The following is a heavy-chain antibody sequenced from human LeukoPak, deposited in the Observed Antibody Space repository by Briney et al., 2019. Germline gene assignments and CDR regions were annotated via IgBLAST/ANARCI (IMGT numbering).Heavy chain of an antibody. D-gene: IGHD1-1*01. CDR2: IIPIFGTA. Sequence: ASVKVSCKASGGTFSSYAISWVRQAPGQGLEWMGGIIPIFGTANYAQKFQGRVTITADESTSTACMELSSLRSEDTAVYYCATSSTTGTTVVSYYYYYGMDVWGQGTTVTVSS. V-gene: IGHV1-69*13. J-gene: IGHJ6*02. CDR1: GGTFSSYA. CDR3: ATSSTTGTTVVSYYYYYGMDV.